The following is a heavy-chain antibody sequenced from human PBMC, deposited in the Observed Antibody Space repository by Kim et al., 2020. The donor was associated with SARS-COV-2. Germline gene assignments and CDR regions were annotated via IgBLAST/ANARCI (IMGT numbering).Heavy chain of an antibody. Sequence: GGSLRLSCAASGFTFSSLAMTWVRQAPGKGLEWVSAISYHGSGTYYADSVKGRFTISRDNSKNTMYLQMNILRAEDTAVYYCAKDPRSSSIFNPWGQGTL. V-gene: IGHV3-23*01. D-gene: IGHD6-13*01. CDR1: GFTFSSLA. CDR3: AKDPRSSSIFNP. CDR2: ISYHGSGT. J-gene: IGHJ5*02.